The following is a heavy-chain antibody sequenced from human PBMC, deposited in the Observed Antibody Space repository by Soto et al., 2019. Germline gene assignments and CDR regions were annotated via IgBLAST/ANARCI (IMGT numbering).Heavy chain of an antibody. Sequence: XGFLRLSCAASSFTFSSYEMNGVRQAPGKGLEWVSYISSSVYTVYYADSVRGRFTISRDNTRNSLYLQMNSLRDEDTALYYCVRYCGTHLCNGVATRTFDYWGQGTLVTVSS. D-gene: IGHD5-12*01. V-gene: IGHV3-48*03. CDR3: VRYCGTHLCNGVATRTFDY. CDR1: SFTFSSYE. J-gene: IGHJ4*02. CDR2: ISSSVYTV.